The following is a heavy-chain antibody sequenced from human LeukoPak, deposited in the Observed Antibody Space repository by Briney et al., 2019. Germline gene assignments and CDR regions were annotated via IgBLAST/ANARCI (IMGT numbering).Heavy chain of an antibody. V-gene: IGHV3-23*01. Sequence: GGSLRLSCVASGITFSNYAVSWVRQAPEKGLDWVSVISGSARKIRYADSVKGRFTISRDNSENIVYLQMNNLRVEDTAVYYCAGRPTGYSSGYIHWGQGTLVTVSS. CDR1: GITFSNYA. CDR3: AGRPTGYSSGYIH. D-gene: IGHD5-18*01. J-gene: IGHJ4*02. CDR2: ISGSARKI.